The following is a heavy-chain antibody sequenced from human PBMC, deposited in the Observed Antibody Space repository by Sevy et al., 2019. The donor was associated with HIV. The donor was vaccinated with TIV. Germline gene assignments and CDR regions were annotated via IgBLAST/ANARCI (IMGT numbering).Heavy chain of an antibody. J-gene: IGHJ4*02. CDR3: AGGSCSGGSCYPYYFDY. D-gene: IGHD2-15*01. Sequence: KQSQTLSLTCAVYGGSFSDYYWSWIRQPPGKGLEWIGEINHSGSTNYNLSLKSRVTISVDTSKNQFSLKVNSVTAADTAVYYCAGGSCSGGSCYPYYFDYWGQGTLVTVSS. CDR1: GGSFSDYY. V-gene: IGHV4-34*01. CDR2: INHSGST.